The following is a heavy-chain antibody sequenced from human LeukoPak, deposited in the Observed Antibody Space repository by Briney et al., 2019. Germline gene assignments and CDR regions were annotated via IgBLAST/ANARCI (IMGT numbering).Heavy chain of an antibody. CDR3: ARDRGRGLGGMDV. J-gene: IGHJ6*02. D-gene: IGHD3-10*01. Sequence: ASVKVSCKASGYTFTGYCMHWVRQAPGQGLEWMGWINPNSGGTNYAQKFQGRVTMTRDTSISTAYMELSRLRSDDTAVYYCARDRGRGLGGMDVWGQGTTVTVSS. V-gene: IGHV1-2*02. CDR2: INPNSGGT. CDR1: GYTFTGYC.